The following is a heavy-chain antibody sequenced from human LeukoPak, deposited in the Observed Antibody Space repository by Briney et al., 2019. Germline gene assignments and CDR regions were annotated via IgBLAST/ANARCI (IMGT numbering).Heavy chain of an antibody. J-gene: IGHJ4*02. Sequence: PSGTLSLTCTVSGGSISSGDYYWSWIRQPPGKGLEWIGYIYYSGSTYYNPSLKSRVTISVDTSKNQFSLKLSSVTAADTAVYYCARSSSWYDGFDYWGQGTLVTVSS. V-gene: IGHV4-30-4*02. CDR2: IYYSGST. CDR3: ARSSSWYDGFDY. D-gene: IGHD6-13*01. CDR1: GGSISSGDYY.